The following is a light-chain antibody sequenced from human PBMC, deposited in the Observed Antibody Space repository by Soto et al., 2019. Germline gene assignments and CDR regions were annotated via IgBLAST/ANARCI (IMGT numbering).Light chain of an antibody. J-gene: IGKJ3*01. CDR3: QQGKTFPFT. CDR1: HGVSGW. V-gene: IGKV1-12*01. CDR2: TVS. Sequence: IQMTQSPSSVSASVGDTVTLSCQTSHGVSGWLAWYQQKPGKAPTLLIYTVSNLQSGVPSRFSGSGSGTDSSLTITNLQPEDFATYFCQQGKTFPFTFGPGTIVEVK.